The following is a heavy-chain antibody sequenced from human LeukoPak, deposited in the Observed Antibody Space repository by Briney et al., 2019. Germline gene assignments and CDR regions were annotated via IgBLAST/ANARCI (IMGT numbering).Heavy chain of an antibody. V-gene: IGHV4-59*01. CDR2: IYYTGST. CDR1: GGSISSYH. Sequence: MASETLFLTCTVSGGSISSYHWSWIRQPPGKGLEWVGYIYYTGSTNYNTSLKSRVTISVDTSKSQFSLKLTSVTAADTAMYYCAACTGGTCYHLKFDYWGQGTLVTVSS. J-gene: IGHJ4*02. CDR3: AACTGGTCYHLKFDY. D-gene: IGHD2-15*01.